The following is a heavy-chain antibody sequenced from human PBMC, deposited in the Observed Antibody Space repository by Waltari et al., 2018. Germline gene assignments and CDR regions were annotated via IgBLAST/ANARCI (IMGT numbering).Heavy chain of an antibody. J-gene: IGHJ4*02. CDR1: GGSISSSSYY. CDR2: IYYSGST. Sequence: QLQLQESGPGLVKTSETLYLNCTVSGGSISSSSYYWGWIRQPPGKGLEWIGSIYYSGSTYYNPPLKSRVTISVDTSKNQFSLKLSSVTAADTAVYYCATPRFGELSFDYWGQGTLVTVSS. D-gene: IGHD3-10*01. CDR3: ATPRFGELSFDY. V-gene: IGHV4-39*01.